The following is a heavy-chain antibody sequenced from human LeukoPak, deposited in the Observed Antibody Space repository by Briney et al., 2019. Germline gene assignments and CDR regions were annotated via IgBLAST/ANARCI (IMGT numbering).Heavy chain of an antibody. V-gene: IGHV1-2*02. Sequence: ASVKVSCKASGYTFTGYYMHWVRQAPGRGLEWMGWINPNSGGTNYAQKFQGRVTMTRDTSISTAYMELSRLRSDDTAVYYCAREYYDFWRSYYYMDVWGKGTTVTVSS. CDR2: INPNSGGT. CDR1: GYTFTGYY. J-gene: IGHJ6*03. D-gene: IGHD3-3*01. CDR3: AREYYDFWRSYYYMDV.